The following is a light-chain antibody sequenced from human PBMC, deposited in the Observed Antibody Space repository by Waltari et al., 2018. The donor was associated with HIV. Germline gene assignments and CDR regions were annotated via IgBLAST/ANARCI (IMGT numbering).Light chain of an antibody. V-gene: IGKV3-11*01. Sequence: EIVLKQSPATLSLSPGERATLSCRASQRVSSYLAWYQQKPGQAPRLLIYDASNRATGIPARFSGSGSGTDFTLTISSLEPEDFAVYYCQQRSNWPITFGQGTRLEIK. CDR1: QRVSSY. CDR3: QQRSNWPIT. J-gene: IGKJ5*01. CDR2: DAS.